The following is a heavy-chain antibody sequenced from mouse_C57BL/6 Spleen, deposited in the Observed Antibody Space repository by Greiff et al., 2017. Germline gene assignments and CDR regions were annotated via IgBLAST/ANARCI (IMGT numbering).Heavy chain of an antibody. CDR3: TRWGSNSKDY. V-gene: IGHV1-15*01. Sequence: SGAELVRPGASVTLSCKASGYTFTDYEMHWVKQTPVHGLEWIGAIDPETGGTAYNQKFKGKAILTADKSSSTAYMELRSLTSEDSAVYSCTRWGSNSKDYWGQGTTLTVSS. J-gene: IGHJ2*01. CDR1: GYTFTDYE. D-gene: IGHD2-5*01. CDR2: IDPETGGT.